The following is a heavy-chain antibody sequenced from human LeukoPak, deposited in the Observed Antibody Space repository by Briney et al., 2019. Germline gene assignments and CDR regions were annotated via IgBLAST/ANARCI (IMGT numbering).Heavy chain of an antibody. CDR3: AKGIVGATGPFDY. CDR2: ISSSGGST. D-gene: IGHD1-26*01. J-gene: IGHJ4*02. Sequence: GGSLRLSCAASGFTFSSYAMNWVRQAPGKGLEWVSGISSSGGSTSYADSVKGRFTISRDNSKNTLYLQMNSLRAEDTALYYCAKGIVGATGPFDYWGQGTLVTVSS. V-gene: IGHV3-23*01. CDR1: GFTFSSYA.